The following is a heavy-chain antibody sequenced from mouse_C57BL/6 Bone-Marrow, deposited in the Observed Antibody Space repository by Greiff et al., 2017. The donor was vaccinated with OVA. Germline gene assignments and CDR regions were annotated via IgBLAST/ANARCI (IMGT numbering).Heavy chain of an antibody. V-gene: IGHV1-42*01. Sequence: EVMLVESGPELVKPGASVKISCKASGYSFTGYYMNWVKQSPEKSLEWIGEINPSTGGTTYNQKFKAKATLTVDKSSSTAYMQLKSLTSEDSAVYYCARGGYPFAYWGQGTLVTVSA. J-gene: IGHJ3*01. CDR2: INPSTGGT. CDR1: GYSFTGYY. CDR3: ARGGYPFAY. D-gene: IGHD2-2*01.